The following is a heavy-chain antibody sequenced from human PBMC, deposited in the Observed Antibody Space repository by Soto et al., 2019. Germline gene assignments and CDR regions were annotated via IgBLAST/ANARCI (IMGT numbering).Heavy chain of an antibody. CDR1: GYTFTSYA. J-gene: IGHJ4*02. V-gene: IGHV1-3*01. CDR2: INAGNGNT. D-gene: IGHD6-19*01. CDR3: ARGRAAAVALGY. Sequence: GASVKVSCKASGYTFTSYAMHWVRQAPGQRLEWMGWINAGNGNTKYSQKFQGRVTITRDTSASTVYMELSSLRSEDTAVYYCARGRAAAVALGYWGQGTLVTVSS.